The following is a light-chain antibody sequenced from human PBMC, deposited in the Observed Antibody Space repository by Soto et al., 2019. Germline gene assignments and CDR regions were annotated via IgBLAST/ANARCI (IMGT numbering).Light chain of an antibody. V-gene: IGKV3-15*01. Sequence: EIVMTQSPATLSVSPGETTGLPCRASQSIYSDVAWYPQKVGQTPRTLIYDASTRETGIPARFSGSGSGTEFTLTISGLQSEDVEVYYCPQYNNWPQTFGQGTKVDIK. J-gene: IGKJ1*01. CDR2: DAS. CDR1: QSIYSD. CDR3: PQYNNWPQT.